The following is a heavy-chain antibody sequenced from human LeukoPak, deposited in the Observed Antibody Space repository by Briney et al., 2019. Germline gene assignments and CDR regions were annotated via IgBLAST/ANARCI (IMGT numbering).Heavy chain of an antibody. CDR3: ARFTDSSGYYPSYYYYYMDV. CDR2: IYYSGST. D-gene: IGHD3-22*01. V-gene: IGHV4-59*01. J-gene: IGHJ6*03. Sequence: SETLSLTCTVSRGSISRYYWSWIRQPPGKGLEWIGYIYYSGSTNYNPSLKSRVTISVDTSKNQFSLKLSSVTAADTAVYYCARFTDSSGYYPSYYYYYMDVWGKGTTVTVSS. CDR1: RGSISRYY.